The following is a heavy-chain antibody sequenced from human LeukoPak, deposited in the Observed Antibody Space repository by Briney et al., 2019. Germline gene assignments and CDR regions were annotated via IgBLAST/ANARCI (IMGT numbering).Heavy chain of an antibody. Sequence: SQTLSLTCAVSGGSISSGGYSWSWIRQPPGQGLEWIGYIYHSGSTYYNPSLKSRVTISVDRSKNQFSLKLSSVTAADTAVYYCARNTYYYDSSGYYIFDYWGQGTLVTVSS. V-gene: IGHV4-30-2*01. J-gene: IGHJ4*02. D-gene: IGHD3-22*01. CDR1: GGSISSGGYS. CDR2: IYHSGST. CDR3: ARNTYYYDSSGYYIFDY.